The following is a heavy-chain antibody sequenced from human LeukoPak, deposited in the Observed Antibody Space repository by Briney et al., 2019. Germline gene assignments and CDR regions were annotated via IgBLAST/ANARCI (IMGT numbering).Heavy chain of an antibody. D-gene: IGHD3-22*01. CDR1: GFTFSSYS. V-gene: IGHV3-74*01. J-gene: IGHJ3*02. Sequence: GGSLRLSCAASGFTFSSYSMNWVRQAPGKGLVWVSRINSDGSSTSYADSVKGRFTISRDNAKNTLYLQMNSLRAEDTAVYYCARSSGYTYDAFDIWGQGTMVTVSS. CDR3: ARSSGYTYDAFDI. CDR2: INSDGSST.